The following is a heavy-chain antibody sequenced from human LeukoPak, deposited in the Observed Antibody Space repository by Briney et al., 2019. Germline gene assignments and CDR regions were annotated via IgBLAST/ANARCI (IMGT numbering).Heavy chain of an antibody. J-gene: IGHJ4*02. CDR1: GGTFSSYA. CDR2: IIPILGIA. CDR3: ARVTMVRGVPPPYYFDY. D-gene: IGHD3-10*01. V-gene: IGHV1-69*04. Sequence: SVKVSCKASGGTFSSYAISWVRQAPGQGLEWKGRIIPILGIANYAQKFQGRVTITADKSTSTAYMELSSLRSEDTAVYYCARVTMVRGVPPPYYFDYWGQGTLVTVSS.